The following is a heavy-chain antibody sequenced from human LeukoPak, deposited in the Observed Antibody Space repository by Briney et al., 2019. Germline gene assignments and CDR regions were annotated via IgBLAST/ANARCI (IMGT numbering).Heavy chain of an antibody. D-gene: IGHD2-15*01. V-gene: IGHV3-30*01. Sequence: PGGSLRLSCAASGFTFGSYAMHWVRQAPGKGLEWVAVISYDGSNKYYADSVKGRFTISRDNSKNTLYLQMNSLRAEDTAVYYCARSIDFDYWGQGTLVTVSS. CDR2: ISYDGSNK. J-gene: IGHJ4*02. CDR1: GFTFGSYA. CDR3: ARSIDFDY.